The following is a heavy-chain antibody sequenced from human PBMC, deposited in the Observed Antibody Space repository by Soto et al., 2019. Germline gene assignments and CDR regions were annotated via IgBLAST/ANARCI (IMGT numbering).Heavy chain of an antibody. V-gene: IGHV3-23*01. CDR2: ISGSGGST. Sequence: PGGSLRLSCAASGFTFSSYAMSWVRQAPGKGLEWVSAISGSGGSTYYADSVKGRFTISRDNSKNTLYLQMNSLRAEDTAVYYCAKARYYYDSSGYYYEVRYYFDYWGQGTLVTVSS. CDR3: AKARYYYDSSGYYYEVRYYFDY. CDR1: GFTFSSYA. D-gene: IGHD3-22*01. J-gene: IGHJ4*02.